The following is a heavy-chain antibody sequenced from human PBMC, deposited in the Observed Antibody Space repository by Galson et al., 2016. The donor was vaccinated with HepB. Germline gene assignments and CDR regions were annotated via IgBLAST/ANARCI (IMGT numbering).Heavy chain of an antibody. CDR2: IYHSGTT. CDR1: GYSVKDGYS. J-gene: IGHJ4*02. V-gene: IGHV4-38-2*02. D-gene: IGHD4-23*01. Sequence: ETLSLTCNVSGYSVKDGYSWGWIRQHPGKGLEWMGNIYHSGTTYYNPSLSSRITVSVDTSKNQFSLKLTSVTAADTALYFCARELRGTTVITPILYFDHWGQGILVTVSS. CDR3: ARELRGTTVITPILYFDH.